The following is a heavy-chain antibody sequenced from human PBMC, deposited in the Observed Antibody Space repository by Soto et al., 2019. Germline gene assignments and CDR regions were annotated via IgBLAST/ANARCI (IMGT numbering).Heavy chain of an antibody. V-gene: IGHV4-30-4*02. CDR1: GGSISSGDYY. D-gene: IGHD6-13*01. CDR3: SIIVPKVSSWYPPHYLDDYYIDY. CDR2: IYYSGST. Sequence: PSETLSLTCTVSGGSISSGDYYWSWIRQPPGKGMEWIGYIYYSGSTYYDPTLQSRATISVDTSKNQFSLKLSFVTAADTAVNYCSIIVPKVSSWYPPHYLDDYYIDYWGQGTLVTVAS. J-gene: IGHJ4*02.